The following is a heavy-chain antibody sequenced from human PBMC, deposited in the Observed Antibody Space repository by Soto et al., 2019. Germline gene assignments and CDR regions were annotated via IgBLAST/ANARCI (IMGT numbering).Heavy chain of an antibody. Sequence: EVKLVESGGGLVKPGGSLRLSCAASGFSFKDAWMNWVRQAPGKGLEWVGRIKSVADGGTTEYAAPVNGRFSISRDDSTFTIFLQMNSLQTEDTAVYYCTRQPKAADIRVGPLDFWGRGTLVTVSA. CDR3: TRQPKAADIRVGPLDF. V-gene: IGHV3-15*07. CDR2: IKSVADGGTT. D-gene: IGHD6-25*01. CDR1: GFSFKDAW. J-gene: IGHJ4*02.